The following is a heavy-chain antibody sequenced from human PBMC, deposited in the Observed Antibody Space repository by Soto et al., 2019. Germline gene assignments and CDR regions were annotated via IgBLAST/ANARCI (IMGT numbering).Heavy chain of an antibody. CDR1: GFTFSYAW. Sequence: EVQLVESGGGLVEPGGSLILSCAASGFTFSYAWLNWVREAPGKGLEWVGRIKSKPDGGTTDYAAPVKGRFTISRDDSKNTLYLQMNSLRTEDTAVYYCIKFGRSITALGTVDYWGQGTLVTVSS. D-gene: IGHD6-13*01. CDR2: IKSKPDGGTT. CDR3: IKFGRSITALGTVDY. J-gene: IGHJ4*02. V-gene: IGHV3-15*07.